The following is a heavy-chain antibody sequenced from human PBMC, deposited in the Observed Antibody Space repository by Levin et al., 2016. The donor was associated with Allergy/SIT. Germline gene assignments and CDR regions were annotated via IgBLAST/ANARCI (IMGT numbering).Heavy chain of an antibody. V-gene: IGHV3-7*03. CDR1: GFTFSSYW. Sequence: GGSLRLSCAASGFTFSSYWMSWVRQAPGKGLEWVANIKQDGSEKYYVDSVKGRFTISRDNAKNSLYLQMNSLRAEDTAVYYCARDPGAGHDYSIYWGQGTLVTVSS. D-gene: IGHD4-11*01. J-gene: IGHJ4*02. CDR2: IKQDGSEK. CDR3: ARDPGAGHDYSIY.